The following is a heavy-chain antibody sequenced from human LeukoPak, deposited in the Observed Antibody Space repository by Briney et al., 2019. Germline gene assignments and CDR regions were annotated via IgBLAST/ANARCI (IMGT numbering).Heavy chain of an antibody. CDR1: GGSISSDNYY. CDR3: ARLMTTVTTIDYYYGMDV. V-gene: IGHV4-31*03. Sequence: SETLSLTCTVSGGSISSDNYYWSWIRQHPGKGLEWIGYMYYSGSTYYKPSLKSRVTISVDTSKNQFSLKLSSVTAADTAVYYCARLMTTVTTIDYYYGMDVWGQGTTVTVSS. J-gene: IGHJ6*02. D-gene: IGHD4-17*01. CDR2: MYYSGST.